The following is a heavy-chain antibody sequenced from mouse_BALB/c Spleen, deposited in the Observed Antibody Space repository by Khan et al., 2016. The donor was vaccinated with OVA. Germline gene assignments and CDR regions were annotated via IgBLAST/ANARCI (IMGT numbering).Heavy chain of an antibody. D-gene: IGHD2-14*01. CDR2: INPSNGYK. CDR3: LRDGAYHRNDGWFAY. CDR1: GYTFTSYT. V-gene: IGHV1-4*01. Sequence: QVQLQQSGAELARPGASVKMSCKASGYTFTSYTIHWIKLRPGQGLEWIGYINPSNGYKNYNQKFKYKATLTADKSSTTAYMELSSLTSDDSALCNCLRDGAYHRNDGWFAYWGQGTLVTGSA. J-gene: IGHJ3*01.